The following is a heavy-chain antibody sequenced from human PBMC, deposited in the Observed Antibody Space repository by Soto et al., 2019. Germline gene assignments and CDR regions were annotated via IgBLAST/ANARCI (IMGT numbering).Heavy chain of an antibody. CDR3: VRPAYYDARGYWRFDP. V-gene: IGHV4-39*05. CDR1: GVSINILPKC. J-gene: IGHJ5*02. Sequence: SDPPSLARSVDGVSINILPKCGGWIRQAAREGLEWIGNIYYTGSTYYNPSLKSRVTISLDTSKNQFSLKLTSVTAADTALYYCVRPAYYDARGYWRFDPWGQGTLVTVSS. CDR2: IYYTGST. D-gene: IGHD3-22*01.